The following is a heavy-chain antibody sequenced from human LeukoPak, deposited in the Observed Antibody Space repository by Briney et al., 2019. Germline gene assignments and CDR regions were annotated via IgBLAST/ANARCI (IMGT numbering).Heavy chain of an antibody. J-gene: IGHJ4*02. Sequence: GGSLRLSCAASGFTFSSYSMNWVRQAPGKGLEWVSSISGSSSYIYYADSVKGRFTISRDNAKNSLYLQMNSLRAEDTAVYYCARDRTGTTGGVTEFDYWGQGTLVTVSS. V-gene: IGHV3-21*01. CDR3: ARDRTGTTGGVTEFDY. CDR2: ISGSSSYI. CDR1: GFTFSSYS. D-gene: IGHD1-1*01.